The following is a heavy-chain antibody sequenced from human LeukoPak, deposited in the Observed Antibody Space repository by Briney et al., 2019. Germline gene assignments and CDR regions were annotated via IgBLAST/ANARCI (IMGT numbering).Heavy chain of an antibody. V-gene: IGHV3-23*01. J-gene: IGHJ4*02. Sequence: GGSLRLSCAASGFTCSSYAMSWVRQAPGKGLEWVSPISGSGGSTYYVDSVKGRFTISRDNSKNTLYLQMNSLRAEDTAVYYCATLGQRYCSGGSCYTSGSSDYWGQGTLVTVSS. CDR3: ATLGQRYCSGGSCYTSGSSDY. CDR1: GFTCSSYA. D-gene: IGHD2-15*01. CDR2: ISGSGGST.